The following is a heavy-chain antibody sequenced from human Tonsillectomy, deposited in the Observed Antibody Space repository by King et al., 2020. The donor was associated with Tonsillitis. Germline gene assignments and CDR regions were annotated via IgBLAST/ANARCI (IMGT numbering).Heavy chain of an antibody. Sequence: VQLQESGPGLVKPSQTLSLTCIVSGASISSGNYFWSWIRQPAGKGLEWIGHISASGSTNYNPSLKSRVTMSVDMSKNQFSLKLSSVTAADTAVYYCARDRGAWWSGDLRPGYFDSWGQGTRVTVSS. J-gene: IGHJ4*02. D-gene: IGHD3-10*01. CDR1: GASISSGNYF. CDR2: ISASGST. V-gene: IGHV4-61*02. CDR3: ARDRGAWWSGDLRPGYFDS.